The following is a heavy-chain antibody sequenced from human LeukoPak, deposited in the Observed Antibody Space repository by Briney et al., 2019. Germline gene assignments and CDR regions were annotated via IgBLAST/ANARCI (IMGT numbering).Heavy chain of an antibody. CDR1: AGSISSGSYY. CDR2: IYTSGST. V-gene: IGHV4-61*02. CDR3: ARLQSGWFYFDY. D-gene: IGHD6-19*01. J-gene: IGHJ4*02. Sequence: SQTLSLTCTVSAGSISSGSYYWSWIRQPAGKGLEWIGRIYTSGSTNYNPSLKSRVTISVDTSKNQFSLKLSSVTAADTAVYYCARLQSGWFYFDYWGQGTLVTVSS.